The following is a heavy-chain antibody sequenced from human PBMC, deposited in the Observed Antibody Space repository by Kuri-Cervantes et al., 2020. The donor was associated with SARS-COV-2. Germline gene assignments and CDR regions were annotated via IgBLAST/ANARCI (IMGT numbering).Heavy chain of an antibody. Sequence: GGSLRLSCAASGFTFTYAWMNWVRQAPGKGLEWVGRIKSNTDGGSTDYIAPVKGRFTISRDDSKNRLYLQMNSLKTEDSAVYYCTTEECSGGSCYRTWRMRNYYYGMDVWGQGTTVTVSS. CDR2: IKSNTDGGST. CDR1: GFTFTYAW. D-gene: IGHD2-15*01. V-gene: IGHV3-15*07. J-gene: IGHJ6*02. CDR3: TTEECSGGSCYRTWRMRNYYYGMDV.